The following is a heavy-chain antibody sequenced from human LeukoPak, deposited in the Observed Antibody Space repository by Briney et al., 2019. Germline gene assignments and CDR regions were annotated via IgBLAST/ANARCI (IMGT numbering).Heavy chain of an antibody. CDR3: ARGDFESGTYNDAFDI. J-gene: IGHJ3*02. CDR1: GFTFDDYA. Sequence: GGSLRLSCAASGFTFDDYAMHWVRQAPGKGLEWVSGISWNSGSIGYADSVKGRFTISRGNAKNSLYLQMNSLRADDTAVYYCARGDFESGTYNDAFDIWGQGTMVTVS. V-gene: IGHV3-9*01. CDR2: ISWNSGSI. D-gene: IGHD1-26*01.